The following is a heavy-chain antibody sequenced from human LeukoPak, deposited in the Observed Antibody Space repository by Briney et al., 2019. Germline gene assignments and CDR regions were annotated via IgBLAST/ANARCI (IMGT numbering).Heavy chain of an antibody. CDR1: GYTFTS. J-gene: IGHJ4*02. Sequence: ASVKVSCKASGYTFTSWVRQAPGQGLEWMGWINTNTGNPTYAQGFTGRFVFSLDTSVSTAYLQISSLKAEDTAVYYCARDGDMTTVTTNVRWGQGTLVTVSS. V-gene: IGHV7-4-1*02. CDR2: INTNTGNP. CDR3: ARDGDMTTVTTNVR. D-gene: IGHD4-17*01.